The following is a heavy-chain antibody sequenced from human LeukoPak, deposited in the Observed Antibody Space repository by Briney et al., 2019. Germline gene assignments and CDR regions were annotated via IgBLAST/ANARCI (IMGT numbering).Heavy chain of an antibody. J-gene: IGHJ4*02. Sequence: TGGSLRLSCAASGFTFSSYAMHWVRQAPGKGLEWVAVISYDGSNKYYADSVKGRFTISRDNSKNTLYLQMNSLRAEDTAVYYCARWYSSGYYFDYWGQGTLVTVSS. V-gene: IGHV3-30-3*01. D-gene: IGHD3-22*01. CDR2: ISYDGSNK. CDR1: GFTFSSYA. CDR3: ARWYSSGYYFDY.